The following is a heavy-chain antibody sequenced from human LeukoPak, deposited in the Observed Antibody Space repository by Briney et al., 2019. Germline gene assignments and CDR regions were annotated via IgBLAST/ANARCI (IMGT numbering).Heavy chain of an antibody. V-gene: IGHV4-59*08. Sequence: SETLSLTCTVSGGSISSYYWSWIRQPPGKGLEWIGYIYYSGSTNYNPSLKSRVTISVDTSKNQFSLKLSSVTAADTAVYFCARNIFRRGPHFDYCGQGTLVTVSS. CDR2: IYYSGST. CDR1: GGSISSYY. CDR3: ARNIFRRGPHFDY. D-gene: IGHD3-9*01. J-gene: IGHJ4*02.